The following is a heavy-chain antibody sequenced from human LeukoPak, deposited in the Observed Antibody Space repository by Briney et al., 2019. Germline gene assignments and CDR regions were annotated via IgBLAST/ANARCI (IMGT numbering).Heavy chain of an antibody. J-gene: IGHJ4*02. CDR2: ISGSGGST. Sequence: PGGSLRLSCAASGFTFSSYAMSWVRQAPGKGLEWVSAISGSGGSTYYADSVKGRFTISRDNSKNTLYLQMNSLRAEDTAVYYCAKADTYDFWSGYYLPVDWGQGTLVTVSP. CDR1: GFTFSSYA. CDR3: AKADTYDFWSGYYLPVD. D-gene: IGHD3-3*01. V-gene: IGHV3-23*01.